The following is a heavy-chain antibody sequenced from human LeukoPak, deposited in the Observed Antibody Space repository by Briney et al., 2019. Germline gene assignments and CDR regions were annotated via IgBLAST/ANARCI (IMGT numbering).Heavy chain of an antibody. D-gene: IGHD3-3*01. CDR2: IYTSGST. CDR1: GGSISSGSYY. V-gene: IGHV4-61*02. Sequence: SETLSLTCTVSGGSISSGSYYWSWLRQPAGKGLEWIGRIYTSGSTNYNPSLKSRVTISVDTSKNQFSLKLSSVTAADTAVYYCASAIYDFWSGYYASGYFDYWGQGTLVTVSS. CDR3: ASAIYDFWSGYYASGYFDY. J-gene: IGHJ4*02.